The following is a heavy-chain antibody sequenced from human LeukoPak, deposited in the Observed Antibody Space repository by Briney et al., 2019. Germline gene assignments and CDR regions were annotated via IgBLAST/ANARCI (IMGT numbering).Heavy chain of an antibody. D-gene: IGHD5-24*01. V-gene: IGHV3-33*01. CDR3: ARGDGYNDAEYLQH. CDR2: IWYDGSNK. J-gene: IGHJ1*01. CDR1: GFTFSSYG. Sequence: GGSLRLSCAASGFTFSSYGMHWVRQAPGKGLEWVAVIWYDGSNKYYGDSVKGRFTISRGNSKKTLYLQMNSLRVEDTAVYCCARGDGYNDAEYLQHWGQGTLVTVS.